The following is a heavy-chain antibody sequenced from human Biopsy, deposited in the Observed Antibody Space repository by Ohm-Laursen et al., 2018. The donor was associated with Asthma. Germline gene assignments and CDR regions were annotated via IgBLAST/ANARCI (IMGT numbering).Heavy chain of an antibody. Sequence: SLRLSCSASGFTFHNYVLHWFRQAPGKGLEWVAGIFFDGSNKYYADSVKGRFTISRDNSKDTLYLQVNSLRGDDTAVYYCARGKTWGRSYYFDYWGQGTLVTVSS. V-gene: IGHV3-30-3*01. D-gene: IGHD6-6*01. CDR3: ARGKTWGRSYYFDY. CDR2: IFFDGSNK. CDR1: GFTFHNYV. J-gene: IGHJ4*02.